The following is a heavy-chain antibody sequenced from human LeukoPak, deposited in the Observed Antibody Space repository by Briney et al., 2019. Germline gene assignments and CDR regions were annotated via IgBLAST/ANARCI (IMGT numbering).Heavy chain of an antibody. D-gene: IGHD3-10*01. CDR1: GFTFSNYA. V-gene: IGHV3-30*01. CDR3: ARDSTYYYDSGSSGPHYFDN. J-gene: IGHJ4*02. Sequence: GKSLRLSCAASGFTFSNYAMHWVRQAPGKGLEWVSLISSGGTYEYYADSVKGRFTISRDNSKNTLYLQLNSLRAEDTAVYCCARDSTYYYDSGSSGPHYFDNWGQGTLVTVSS. CDR2: ISSGGTYE.